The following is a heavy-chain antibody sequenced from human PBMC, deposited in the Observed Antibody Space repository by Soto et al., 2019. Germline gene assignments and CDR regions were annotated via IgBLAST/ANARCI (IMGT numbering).Heavy chain of an antibody. J-gene: IGHJ5*02. D-gene: IGHD3-3*01. CDR1: GGSISSSSYY. V-gene: IGHV4-39*01. CDR3: ARHPDFWSGYRYMYNWFDP. CDR2: IYYSGST. Sequence: PSETLSLTCTVSGGSISSSSYYWGWIRQPPGKGLEWIGSIYYSGSTYYNPSLKSRVTISVDTSKNQFSLKLSSVTAADTAVYYCARHPDFWSGYRYMYNWFDPWGQGTLVTVSS.